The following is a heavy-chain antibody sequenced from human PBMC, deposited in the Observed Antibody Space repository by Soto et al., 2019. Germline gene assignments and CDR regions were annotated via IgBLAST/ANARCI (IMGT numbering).Heavy chain of an antibody. CDR1: GFTFRNYD. J-gene: IGHJ6*02. CDR3: ARTDRDFYGLDV. Sequence: EVQLVESGGGLVQPGGSLRLSCEASGFTFRNYDMHWVRHGTGKGLEWVSGISAAGDPDYADSVEGRFTISRENAQNSFFLQMISLRVGDTAVYYCARTDRDFYGLDVWGQGTTVIVSS. V-gene: IGHV3-13*05. CDR2: ISAAGDP.